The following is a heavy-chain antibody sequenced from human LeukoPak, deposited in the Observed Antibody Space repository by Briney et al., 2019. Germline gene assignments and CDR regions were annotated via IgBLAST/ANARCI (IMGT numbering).Heavy chain of an antibody. CDR3: ARYDSRGSASTRFDY. CDR1: AYSLGKNYY. J-gene: IGHJ4*02. Sequence: SQTLSLTCAVSAYSLGKNYYWAWIRQRPGKRLERIARIFGTGSTSYNPSLMNRVTMSVDTSKNHFSLKLTSVTAADTAVYYCARYDSRGSASTRFDYWGQGILVTISS. V-gene: IGHV4-38-2*01. CDR2: IFGTGST. D-gene: IGHD3-16*01.